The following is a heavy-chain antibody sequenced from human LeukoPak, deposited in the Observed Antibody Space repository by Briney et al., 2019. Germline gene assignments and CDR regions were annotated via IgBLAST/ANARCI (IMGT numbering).Heavy chain of an antibody. D-gene: IGHD3-22*01. Sequence: GSLRLSCVASGFSFTSYWMSWVRQAPGKGLEWVAVISYDGSNKYYADSVKGRFTISRDNSKNTLYLQMNSLRAEDTAVYYCAPERHYYESTWGQGTLVTVSS. J-gene: IGHJ4*02. V-gene: IGHV3-30*03. CDR1: GFSFTSYW. CDR3: APERHYYEST. CDR2: ISYDGSNK.